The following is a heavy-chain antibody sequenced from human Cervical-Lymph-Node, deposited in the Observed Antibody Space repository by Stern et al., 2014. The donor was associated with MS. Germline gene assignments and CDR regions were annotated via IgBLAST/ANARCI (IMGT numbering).Heavy chain of an antibody. V-gene: IGHV1-18*01. J-gene: IGHJ5*02. D-gene: IGHD6-25*01. Sequence: VQPVESGAEVKKPGASVKVSCKASGYTFSSYGISWVRQAPGQGLEWMGWISGYNGNTKYAEDVQDRVIMTTDTSTNTAYMELRSLRSDDTAVYYCARSHSSAWPDRLDAWGQGILVTVSS. CDR3: ARSHSSAWPDRLDA. CDR1: GYTFSSYG. CDR2: ISGYNGNT.